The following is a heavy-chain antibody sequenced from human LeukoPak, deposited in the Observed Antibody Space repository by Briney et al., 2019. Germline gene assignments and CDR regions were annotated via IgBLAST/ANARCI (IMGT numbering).Heavy chain of an antibody. D-gene: IGHD3-22*01. J-gene: IGHJ4*02. CDR3: AREGSSGYYYRSLDY. V-gene: IGHV4-30-4*01. CDR1: GGSISSGDYY. CDR2: IYYSGST. Sequence: SETLSLTCTVSGGSISSGDYYWSWIRQPPGKGLEWIGYIYYSGSTYYNPSLKSRVTISVDTSKNQFSLKLSSVTAAGTAVYYCAREGSSGYYYRSLDYWGQGTLVTVSS.